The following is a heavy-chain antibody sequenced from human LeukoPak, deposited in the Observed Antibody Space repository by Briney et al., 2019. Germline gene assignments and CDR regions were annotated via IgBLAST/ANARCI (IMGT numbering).Heavy chain of an antibody. V-gene: IGHV1-18*01. D-gene: IGHD3-16*02. CDR3: ARGLGSYPEIPLDY. Sequence: ASVKVSCKASGYTFTGYYMHWVRQAPGQGLEWMGWISAYNVNTHYAQMLQGRVTMTTDTSTSTAYMELRSLRSDDTAVYYCARGLGSYPEIPLDYWGQGTLVTVSS. J-gene: IGHJ4*02. CDR2: ISAYNVNT. CDR1: GYTFTGYY.